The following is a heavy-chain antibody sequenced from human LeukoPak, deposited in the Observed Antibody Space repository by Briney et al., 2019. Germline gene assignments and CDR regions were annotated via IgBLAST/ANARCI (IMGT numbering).Heavy chain of an antibody. J-gene: IGHJ4*02. CDR2: IEQDGSEK. V-gene: IGHV3-7*01. D-gene: IGHD3-10*01. CDR3: ARVTDPHFYASGNFYSSDARAFDY. CDR1: GLTSSSYW. Sequence: GGSLRLSCAASGLTSSSYWMSWVRQAPGKGLEWVANIEQDGSEKYYVDSVKGRFTISRDNAKNSLYLLMNSLRAEDTAVYYCARVTDPHFYASGNFYSSDARAFDYWGQGTLVTVSS.